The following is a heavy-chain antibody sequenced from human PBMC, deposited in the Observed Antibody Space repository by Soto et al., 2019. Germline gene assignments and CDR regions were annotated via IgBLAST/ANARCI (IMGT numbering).Heavy chain of an antibody. V-gene: IGHV5-10-1*01. J-gene: IGHJ6*02. CDR2: IDPSDSYT. Sequence: GESLKISCKGSGYSFTSYWISWVRQMPGKGLEWMGRIDPSDSYTNYSPSFQGHVTISADKSISTAYLQWSSLEASDTAMYYCATHSGSYFHYYYGMDVWGQGTTVTVSS. CDR1: GYSFTSYW. D-gene: IGHD1-26*01. CDR3: ATHSGSYFHYYYGMDV.